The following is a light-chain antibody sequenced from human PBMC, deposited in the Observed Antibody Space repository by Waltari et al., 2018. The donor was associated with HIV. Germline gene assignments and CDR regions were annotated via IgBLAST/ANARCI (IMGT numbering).Light chain of an antibody. V-gene: IGLV1-40*01. J-gene: IGLJ3*02. Sequence: QSVLTQPPSVSGAPGQRVTISCTGSSSTIGAGYDVHWYPQLPGTAPKPLIYGNSNRPSGVPDRFSGSKSGTSASLAITGLQAEDEADYYCQSYDSILSGSWVFGGGTKLTVL. CDR2: GNS. CDR3: QSYDSILSGSWV. CDR1: SSTIGAGYD.